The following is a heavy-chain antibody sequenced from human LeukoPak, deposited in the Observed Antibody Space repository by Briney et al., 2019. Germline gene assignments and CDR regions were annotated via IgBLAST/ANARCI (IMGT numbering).Heavy chain of an antibody. CDR2: ISGSGAGA. D-gene: IGHD6-13*01. CDR3: ARREAATGRYYFDY. V-gene: IGHV3-23*01. CDR1: GFTFSSYA. Sequence: GGSLRLSCAASGFTFSSYAMSWVRQAPGKGLEWVSGISGSGAGAYYADSVKGRFTISRDNSKNTLYLQMNSLRAEDSAVYYCARREAATGRYYFDYWGQGNLVTVSS. J-gene: IGHJ4*02.